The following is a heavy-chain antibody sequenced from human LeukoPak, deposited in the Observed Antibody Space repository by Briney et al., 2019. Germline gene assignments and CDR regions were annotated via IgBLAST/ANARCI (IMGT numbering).Heavy chain of an antibody. V-gene: IGHV3-21*01. CDR1: GFAFSSYS. CDR2: ISSSSSYI. J-gene: IGHJ4*02. CDR3: ARDISPGGGV. Sequence: TSGGSLRLSCAASGFAFSSYSMNWVRQAPGKGLEWVSSISSSSSYIYYADSVKGRFTISRDNAKNSLYLQMNSLRAEDTAVYYCARDISPGGGVWGQGTLVTVSS. D-gene: IGHD3-16*01.